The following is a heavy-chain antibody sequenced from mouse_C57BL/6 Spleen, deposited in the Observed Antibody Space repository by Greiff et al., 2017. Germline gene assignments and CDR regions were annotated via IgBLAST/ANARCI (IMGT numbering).Heavy chain of an antibody. Sequence: QVQLQQSGAELVKPGASVKISCKASGYAFSSYWMNWVKQRPGKGLERIGQIYPGDGDTNYNGKFKGKATLTADKSSSTAYMQLSSLTSEDAAVYFCARGDPLYAMDYWGQGTSVTVSS. J-gene: IGHJ4*01. CDR3: ARGDPLYAMDY. CDR2: IYPGDGDT. V-gene: IGHV1-80*01. D-gene: IGHD3-3*01. CDR1: GYAFSSYW.